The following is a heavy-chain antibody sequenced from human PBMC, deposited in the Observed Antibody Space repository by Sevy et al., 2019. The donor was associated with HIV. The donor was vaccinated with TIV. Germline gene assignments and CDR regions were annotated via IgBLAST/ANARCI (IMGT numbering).Heavy chain of an antibody. Sequence: GGSLRLSCAASGFTISRYAMSWVRQAPGKGLEWVSAISGSGNTHYADSVKGRFTISRDNPKNTLFLQMNSLRAEDTAVYYCAKDRSHIIMIRGVVIFDYWGQGTLVTVSS. CDR2: ISGSGNT. CDR1: GFTISRYA. CDR3: AKDRSHIIMIRGVVIFDY. J-gene: IGHJ4*02. V-gene: IGHV3-23*01. D-gene: IGHD3-10*01.